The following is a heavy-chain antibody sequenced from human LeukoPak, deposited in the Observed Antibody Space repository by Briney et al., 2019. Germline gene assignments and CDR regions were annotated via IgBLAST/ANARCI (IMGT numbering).Heavy chain of an antibody. V-gene: IGHV3-30*02. Sequence: GGSLRLSCAASGFTFSSYGMLWVRQAPGKGLEWVAFIRYDGSNKYYADSVKGRFTISRDNARNSLSLQMNSLTAEDTAVYYCASPGSISTGGPIWGQGSLVTVSS. D-gene: IGHD3-9*01. CDR2: IRYDGSNK. CDR3: ASPGSISTGGPI. J-gene: IGHJ4*02. CDR1: GFTFSSYG.